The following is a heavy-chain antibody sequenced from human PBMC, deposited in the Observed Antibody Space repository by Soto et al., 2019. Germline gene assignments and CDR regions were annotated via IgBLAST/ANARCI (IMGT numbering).Heavy chain of an antibody. J-gene: IGHJ4*02. CDR1: GFTFSTYN. V-gene: IGHV3-21*01. D-gene: IGHD1-26*01. CDR3: VRTKWDPRSRLRVEFFDS. Sequence: AGGSLRLSCAASGFTFSTYNMNWVRQAPGKGLERVSSISTFGSYIYYADSVKGRFTFSRDNAKNSLYLQMNSLRAEDTAVYYCVRTKWDPRSRLRVEFFDSWGQGTLVTVSS. CDR2: ISTFGSYI.